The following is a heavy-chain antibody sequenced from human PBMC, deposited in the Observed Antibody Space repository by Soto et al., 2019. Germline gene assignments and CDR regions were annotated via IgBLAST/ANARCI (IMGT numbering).Heavy chain of an antibody. V-gene: IGHV4-39*01. CDR3: ARLPHYGDPKAGI. CDR1: GGSISSSGYY. Sequence: ASETLSLTCTVSGGSISSSGYYWGWIRQPPGKGLEWIGSINYGGSPYYNPSLKSRVTIFVDTSKNQFSLKLSSVTAADTAVYYCARLPHYGDPKAGIWGRGTLVTVSS. CDR2: INYGGSP. D-gene: IGHD4-17*01. J-gene: IGHJ4*02.